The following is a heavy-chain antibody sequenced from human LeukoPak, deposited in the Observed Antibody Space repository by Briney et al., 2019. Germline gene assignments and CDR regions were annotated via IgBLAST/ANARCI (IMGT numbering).Heavy chain of an antibody. Sequence: SETPSLTCTVSGGSISSSSYYWGWIRQPPGKGLEWIGSIYYSGSTYYNPSLKSRVTISVDTSKNQFSLKLSSVTAADTAVYYCARGTAHFDWLWDYWGQGTLVAVSS. J-gene: IGHJ4*02. CDR3: ARGTAHFDWLWDY. CDR1: GGSISSSSYY. D-gene: IGHD3-9*01. V-gene: IGHV4-39*01. CDR2: IYYSGST.